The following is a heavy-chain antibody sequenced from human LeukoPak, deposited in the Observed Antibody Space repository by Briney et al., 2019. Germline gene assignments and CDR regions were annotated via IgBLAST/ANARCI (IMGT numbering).Heavy chain of an antibody. CDR3: ARDVVSGTWAFDY. J-gene: IGHJ4*02. V-gene: IGHV4-4*07. CDR1: GGSFTTYY. CDR2: IDSSGTT. D-gene: IGHD2-15*01. Sequence: SETLSLTCTVSGGSFTTYYWSWIRQPAGRGLEWIGHIDSSGTTNYNPSLKSRVTMSTDPSKNQFSLKLSSVTAADTALYYCARDVVSGTWAFDYWGQGTLVTVSS.